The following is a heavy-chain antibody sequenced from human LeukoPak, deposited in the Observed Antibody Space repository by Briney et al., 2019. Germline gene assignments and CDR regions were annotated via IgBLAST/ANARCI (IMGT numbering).Heavy chain of an antibody. CDR3: AKAGYSSSWYEAVFDY. D-gene: IGHD6-13*01. CDR1: GFTFSSYG. V-gene: IGHV3-30*18. Sequence: PGGSLRLSCAASGFTFSSYGMHWVRQAPGKGLEWVAVISYDGSNKYYADSVKGRFTISRDNAKNSLYLQMNSLRAEDTALYYCAKAGYSSSWYEAVFDYWGQGTLVTVSS. CDR2: ISYDGSNK. J-gene: IGHJ4*02.